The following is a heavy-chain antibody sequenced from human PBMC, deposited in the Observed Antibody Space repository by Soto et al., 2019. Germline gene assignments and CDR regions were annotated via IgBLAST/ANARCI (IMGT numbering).Heavy chain of an antibody. CDR2: ISSSSSYT. Sequence: GSLRLSCAASGFTFSDYYMSWIRQAPGKGLEWVSYISSSSSYTNYADSVKGRFTISRDNSKNTLYLQMNSLRAEDTAVYYCAKDRGIVGATSAFDIWGQGTMVTVSS. V-gene: IGHV3-11*06. J-gene: IGHJ3*02. D-gene: IGHD1-26*01. CDR3: AKDRGIVGATSAFDI. CDR1: GFTFSDYY.